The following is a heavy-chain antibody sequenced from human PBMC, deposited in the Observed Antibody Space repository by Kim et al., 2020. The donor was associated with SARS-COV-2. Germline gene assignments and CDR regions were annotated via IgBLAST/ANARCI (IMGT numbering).Heavy chain of an antibody. CDR2: IYYSGST. Sequence: SQTLSLTCTVSGGSISSSSYYWGWIRQPPGKGLEWIGSIYYSGSTYYNPSLKSRVTISVDTSKNQFSLKLSSVTAADTAVYYCARLLVPTLFDPWGQGTLVTVSS. V-gene: IGHV4-39*01. D-gene: IGHD3-3*01. CDR1: GGSISSSSYY. J-gene: IGHJ5*02. CDR3: ARLLVPTLFDP.